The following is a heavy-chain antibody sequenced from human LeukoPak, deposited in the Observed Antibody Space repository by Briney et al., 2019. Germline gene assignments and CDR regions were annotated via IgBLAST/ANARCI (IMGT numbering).Heavy chain of an antibody. J-gene: IGHJ4*02. CDR2: ISGSGGST. Sequence: GGSLRLSCAASGFTFSSYAMSWVRQAPGKGLEWASAISGSGGSTYYADSVKGRFTISRDNSKNTLYLQMNSLRAEDTAVYYCAKDPYYYGSGRPFDYWGQGTLVTVSS. CDR1: GFTFSSYA. V-gene: IGHV3-23*01. D-gene: IGHD3-10*01. CDR3: AKDPYYYGSGRPFDY.